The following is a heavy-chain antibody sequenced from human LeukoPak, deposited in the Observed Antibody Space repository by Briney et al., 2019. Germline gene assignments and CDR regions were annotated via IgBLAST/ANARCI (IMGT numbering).Heavy chain of an antibody. V-gene: IGHV3-23*01. Sequence: GGSLRLSCAASGFTFSSYAMSWVRQTPGKGLEWVSAISGSGGGTYYTDSVKGRFTISRDNSKNTLFLQMNSLRVEDTAVYYCAKRNYDFWSGYYRRADNHFDYWGQGTLVTVSS. J-gene: IGHJ4*02. D-gene: IGHD3-3*01. CDR3: AKRNYDFWSGYYRRADNHFDY. CDR1: GFTFSSYA. CDR2: ISGSGGGT.